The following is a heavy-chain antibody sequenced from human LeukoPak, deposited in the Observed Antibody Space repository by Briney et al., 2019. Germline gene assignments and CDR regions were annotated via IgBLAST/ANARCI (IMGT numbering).Heavy chain of an antibody. D-gene: IGHD3-10*01. CDR1: GFTLSSYG. Sequence: GGSLRLSCAASGFTLSSYGTSWVRQAPGKGLEWVSVIYSGGSTYYADSVKGRFTISRDNSKNTLYLQMNSLRAEDTAVYYCARYFVFGAFFDYWGQGTLVTVSS. CDR3: ARYFVFGAFFDY. J-gene: IGHJ4*02. V-gene: IGHV3-66*01. CDR2: IYSGGST.